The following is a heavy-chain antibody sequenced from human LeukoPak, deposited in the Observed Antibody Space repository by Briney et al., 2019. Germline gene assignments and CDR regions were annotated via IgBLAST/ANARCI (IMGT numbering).Heavy chain of an antibody. CDR1: GFIFTNYG. CDR2: IRYDGSNK. J-gene: IGHJ6*03. CDR3: ARDLRYSSGWSASGMDV. D-gene: IGHD6-19*01. V-gene: IGHV3-30*02. Sequence: PGGSLRLSCAVSGFIFTNYGMHWVRQAPGKELEWVAFIRYDGSNKFYPDSVKGRFTISRDNSKNTLYLQMNSLRVEDTAVYYCARDLRYSSGWSASGMDVWGKGTTVTISS.